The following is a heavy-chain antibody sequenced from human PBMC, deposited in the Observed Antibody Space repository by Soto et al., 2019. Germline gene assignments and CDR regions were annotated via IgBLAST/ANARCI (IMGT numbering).Heavy chain of an antibody. CDR2: MNPINGAT. J-gene: IGHJ6*02. CDR1: GYDFTAYD. D-gene: IGHD6-13*01. V-gene: IGHV1-8*02. Sequence: ASVKVSCKASGYDFTAYDINWVRQASGQGLEWMGWMNPINGATGSARRFQGRVSMTRNTAAGTAYLELTSLRSDDSAVYYCGRGPSPRAPAGGTPYYYAMDVWGQGTTVTVSS. CDR3: GRGPSPRAPAGGTPYYYAMDV.